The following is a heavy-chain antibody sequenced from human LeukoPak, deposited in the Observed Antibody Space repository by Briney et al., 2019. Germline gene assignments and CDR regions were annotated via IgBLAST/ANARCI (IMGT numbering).Heavy chain of an antibody. V-gene: IGHV4-34*01. CDR1: GGSFSGYY. D-gene: IGHD2-15*01. Sequence: SETLSLTCAVYGGSFSGYYWSWIRQPPGKGLEWIGEINHSGSTNNNPSLKSRVTISVDTSKNQFSLQLSSVTAADTAVYYCARGLRLLPPRFDIWGQGTMATVSS. CDR3: ARGLRLLPPRFDI. J-gene: IGHJ3*02. CDR2: INHSGST.